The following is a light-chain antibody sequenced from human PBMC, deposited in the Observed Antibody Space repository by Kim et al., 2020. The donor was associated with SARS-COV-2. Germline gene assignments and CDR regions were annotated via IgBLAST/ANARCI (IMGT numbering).Light chain of an antibody. CDR2: LEGSGSY. V-gene: IGLV4-60*03. CDR3: ETWDSKV. J-gene: IGLJ2*01. CDR1: SGHSSYI. Sequence: QPVLTQSSSASASLGSSVKLTCTLSSGHSSYIIAWHQQQPGKAPRYLMKLEGSGSYNKGSGVPDRFSGSSSGADRYLTIANRQSEDEADYYCETWDSKVFGGGTQLTVL.